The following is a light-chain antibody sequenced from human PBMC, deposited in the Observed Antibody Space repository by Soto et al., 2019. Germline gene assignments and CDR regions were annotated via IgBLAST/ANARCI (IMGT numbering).Light chain of an antibody. CDR1: SSNIGNNY. V-gene: IGLV1-51*01. Sequence: QSVLTQPPSVSAAPGQKVTISCSGSSSNIGNNYVSWYQQLPGTAPKLLIYDNDNRPSGIPDRFSGSKSGTSATLGITGLQTGDEADYYCATWDGSLSVLILGGGTKLTVL. CDR2: DND. J-gene: IGLJ2*01. CDR3: ATWDGSLSVLI.